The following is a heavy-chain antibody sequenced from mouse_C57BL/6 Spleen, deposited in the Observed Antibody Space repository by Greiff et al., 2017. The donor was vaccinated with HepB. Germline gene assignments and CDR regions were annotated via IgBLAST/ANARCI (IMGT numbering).Heavy chain of an antibody. CDR3: ARDSSEGYAMDY. D-gene: IGHD3-2*02. V-gene: IGHV2-6*03. Sequence: VKLEESGPGLVAPSQSLSITCTVSGFSLTSYGVHWVRQPPGKGLEWLVVIWSDGSTTYNSALKSRLSISKDNSKSQVFLKMNSLQTDDTAMYYCARDSSEGYAMDYWGQGTSVTVSS. CDR1: GFSLTSYG. J-gene: IGHJ4*01. CDR2: IWSDGST.